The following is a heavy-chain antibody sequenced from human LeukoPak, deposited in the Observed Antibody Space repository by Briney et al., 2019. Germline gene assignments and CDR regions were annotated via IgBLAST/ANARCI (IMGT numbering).Heavy chain of an antibody. J-gene: IGHJ4*02. D-gene: IGHD2-15*01. CDR2: ISGSGGST. V-gene: IGHV3-23*01. Sequence: GGSLRLSCAASGLTFSSYAMSWVRQAPGKGLEWVSHISGSGGSTYYADSVKGRFTISRDNSGNTLYLQMNSLTAEDTAVYYCARATAPHYCSGGSCFLGYWGQGTLVTVSS. CDR1: GLTFSSYA. CDR3: ARATAPHYCSGGSCFLGY.